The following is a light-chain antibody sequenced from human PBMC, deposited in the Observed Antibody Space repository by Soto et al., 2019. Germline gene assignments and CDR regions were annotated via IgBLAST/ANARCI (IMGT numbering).Light chain of an antibody. V-gene: IGKV3-20*01. Sequence: EIVLTQSPGTLSLSPGERATLSCRASQNVRSCYLAWYQQKAGQAARLLIYGAFRRDTGIPDKFSGSGSGTDFTLTINRLGPVDCEMYYGQQYTTAFTFRGGTKVDIK. CDR2: GAF. CDR1: QNVRSCY. CDR3: QQYTTAFT. J-gene: IGKJ3*01.